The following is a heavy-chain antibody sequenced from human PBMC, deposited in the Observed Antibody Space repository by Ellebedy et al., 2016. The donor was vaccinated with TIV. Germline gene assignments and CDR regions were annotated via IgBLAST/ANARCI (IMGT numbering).Heavy chain of an antibody. CDR3: ARGAYSVRGVIID. Sequence: GESLKISCAASGFTFSSYWMPWVRHAPGKGLVWVSRINSDGSSTSYADSVKGRFPISRDNAKNTLYLQMNSLRAEDTAVYYCARGAYSVRGVIIDWGQGTLVTVSS. CDR1: GFTFSSYW. D-gene: IGHD3-10*01. CDR2: INSDGSST. V-gene: IGHV3-74*01. J-gene: IGHJ4*02.